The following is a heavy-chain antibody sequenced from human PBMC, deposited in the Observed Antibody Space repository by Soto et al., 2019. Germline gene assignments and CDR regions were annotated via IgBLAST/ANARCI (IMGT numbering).Heavy chain of an antibody. D-gene: IGHD3-9*01. J-gene: IGHJ4*02. Sequence: SETLSLTCTVSGGSISSGGYYWSWIRQHPGKGLEWIGYIYYSGSTYYNPSLKSRVTISVDTSKNQFSLKLSSVTAADTAVYYCARVAVDFDWSQHIDYWGQGTLVTVSS. V-gene: IGHV4-31*03. CDR3: ARVAVDFDWSQHIDY. CDR1: GGSISSGGYY. CDR2: IYYSGST.